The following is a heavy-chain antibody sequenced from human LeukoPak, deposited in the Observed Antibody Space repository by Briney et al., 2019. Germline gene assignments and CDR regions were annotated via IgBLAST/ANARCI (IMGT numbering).Heavy chain of an antibody. V-gene: IGHV3-21*01. CDR2: ISSSSSYV. J-gene: IGHJ3*02. CDR3: ARDTYDSSGADAFDI. D-gene: IGHD3-22*01. CDR1: EFTLSNYW. Sequence: GGSLRLSCVASEFTLSNYWIHWVRQAPGKGLVWVSSISSSSSYVYYADSVKGRFTISRDNAKNSLYLRMNSLRAEDTAVYYRARDTYDSSGADAFDIWGQGTMVTVSS.